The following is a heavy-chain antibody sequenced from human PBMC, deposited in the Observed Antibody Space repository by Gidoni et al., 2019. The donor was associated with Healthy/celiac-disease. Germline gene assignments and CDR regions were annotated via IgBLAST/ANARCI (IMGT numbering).Heavy chain of an antibody. CDR1: GFTFSSYG. Sequence: QVQRVEYGGGVVQPGRSLSLSCAASGFTFSSYGMHWVRQAPGKGLGWVAVISYDGSNKYYAYSVKGRFTISRDNSKNTLYLQMNSLRAEDTAVYYCAKGEGYSSGWYLDYWGQGTLVTVSS. J-gene: IGHJ4*02. CDR2: ISYDGSNK. D-gene: IGHD6-19*01. CDR3: AKGEGYSSGWYLDY. V-gene: IGHV3-30*18.